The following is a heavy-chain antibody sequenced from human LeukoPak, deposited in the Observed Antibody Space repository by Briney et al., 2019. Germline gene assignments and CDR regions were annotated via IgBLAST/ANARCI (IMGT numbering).Heavy chain of an antibody. J-gene: IGHJ4*02. V-gene: IGHV1-69*05. D-gene: IGHD3/OR15-3a*01. CDR1: GGTFSSYA. CDR2: IIPIFGTA. CDR3: AISGLAQPVGLWDY. Sequence: SVKVSCKASGGTFSSYAISWVRQAPGQGLEWLGRIIPIFGTANYAQKFQGRVTITTDESTSTAYMELSSLRSEDTAVYYCAISGLAQPVGLWDYWGQGTLVTVSS.